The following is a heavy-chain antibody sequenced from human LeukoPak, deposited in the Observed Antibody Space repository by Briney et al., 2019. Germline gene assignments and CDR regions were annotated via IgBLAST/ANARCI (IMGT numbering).Heavy chain of an antibody. CDR2: IYPGDSDT. D-gene: IGHD3-10*01. Sequence: GESLKISCKGSRYSSTNYWIGWVRQMPGKGLEWMGIIYPGDSDTRYSPSFQGQVTISADKSIYTAYLQWSSLKASDTAMYYCARHPPYYGSGHYFDYWGQGTLVTVSS. V-gene: IGHV5-51*01. CDR1: RYSSTNYW. CDR3: ARHPPYYGSGHYFDY. J-gene: IGHJ4*02.